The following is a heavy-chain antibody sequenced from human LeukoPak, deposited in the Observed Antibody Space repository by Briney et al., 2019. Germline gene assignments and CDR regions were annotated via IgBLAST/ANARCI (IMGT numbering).Heavy chain of an antibody. CDR3: ARDSGVGACLFCSAFDL. D-gene: IGHD1-26*01. CDR2: ISSGSSYI. Sequence: GGSLRLSCAASGFTFRKYNMNWVRQAPGKGLEWVSAISSGSSYIYYADSVKGRFTISRDNAKNSLYLQMNSLRAEDTAVYYCARDSGVGACLFCSAFDLWGQGTMVTVSS. CDR1: GFTFRKYN. J-gene: IGHJ3*01. V-gene: IGHV3-21*01.